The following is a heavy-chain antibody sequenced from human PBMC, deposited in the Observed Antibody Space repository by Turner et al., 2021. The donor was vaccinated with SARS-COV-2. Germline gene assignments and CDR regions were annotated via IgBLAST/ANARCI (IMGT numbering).Heavy chain of an antibody. CDR1: GYSFTSYW. Sequence: EGQLVQSGAEVKKPGESLRISCKGSGYSFTSYWISWVRQMPGKGLEWMGRIDPSDSYTNSRPSFQGHVTISADKSISTAYLQWSSLKASDTAMYYCARHPAPRLYWFDPWGQGTLVTVSS. J-gene: IGHJ5*02. CDR3: ARHPAPRLYWFDP. CDR2: IDPSDSYT. V-gene: IGHV5-10-1*03. D-gene: IGHD6-25*01.